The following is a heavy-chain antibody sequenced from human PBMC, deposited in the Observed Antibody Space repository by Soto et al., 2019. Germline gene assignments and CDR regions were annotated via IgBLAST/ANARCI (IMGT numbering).Heavy chain of an antibody. CDR2: ISGGGGSI. V-gene: IGHV3-23*01. D-gene: IGHD6-13*01. CDR1: GFNFNTYA. J-gene: IGHJ5*02. Sequence: EVQVLESGGGLVQPGGSLRLSCAASGFNFNTYAMSWVRQAPGKGLEWVSGISGGGGSIHYVDSVKGRFTISRDNSKNSLYLQMNSLRAEDTAVYYCARDSSSWYGWFDPWGQGTLVTVSS. CDR3: ARDSSSWYGWFDP.